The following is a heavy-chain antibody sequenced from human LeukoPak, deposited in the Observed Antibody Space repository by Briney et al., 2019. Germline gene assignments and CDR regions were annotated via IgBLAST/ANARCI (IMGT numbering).Heavy chain of an antibody. CDR1: GGSISSYY. CDR2: IYYSGST. J-gene: IGHJ4*02. V-gene: IGHV4-59*01. D-gene: IGHD3-16*02. CDR3: ARGGYDYVWGSYQDIFDY. Sequence: PSETLSLTCTVSGGSISSYYWSWIRQPPGKGLEWIGYIYYSGSTNYNPSLKSRVTISVDTSKNQFSLKLSSVTAADTAVYYCARGGYDYVWGSYQDIFDYWGQGTLVTVSS.